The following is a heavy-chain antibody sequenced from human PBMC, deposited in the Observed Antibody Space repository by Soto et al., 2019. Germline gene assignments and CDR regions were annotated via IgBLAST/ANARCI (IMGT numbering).Heavy chain of an antibody. CDR2: ISAYNGNT. J-gene: IGHJ6*02. D-gene: IGHD3-3*01. CDR3: ARDAGDYYDFWSGPSLNYYYGMDV. Sequence: ASVKVSCKASGYTFTSYGISWVRQAPGQGLEWMGWISAYNGNTNYAQKLQGRVTMTTDTSTSTAYMELRSLRSDDTAVYYCARDAGDYYDFWSGPSLNYYYGMDVWGQGTTVTVSS. CDR1: GYTFTSYG. V-gene: IGHV1-18*01.